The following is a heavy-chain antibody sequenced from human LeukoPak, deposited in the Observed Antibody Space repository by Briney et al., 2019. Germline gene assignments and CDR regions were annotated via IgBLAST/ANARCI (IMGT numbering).Heavy chain of an antibody. V-gene: IGHV3-23*01. Sequence: GGSLRLSCAASGFTFGSYAMSWVRQAPGKGLEWVSAISGSGGSTYYADSVKGRFTISRDNSKNTLYLQMNSLRAEDTAVYYCAKDLRGYYYDSSADYWGQGTLVTVSS. CDR3: AKDLRGYYYDSSADY. CDR1: GFTFGSYA. J-gene: IGHJ4*02. CDR2: ISGSGGST. D-gene: IGHD3-22*01.